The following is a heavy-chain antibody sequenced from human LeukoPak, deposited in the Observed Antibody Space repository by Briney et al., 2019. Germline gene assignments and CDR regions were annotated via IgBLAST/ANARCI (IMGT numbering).Heavy chain of an antibody. CDR3: AKDVRPGGGGMDV. CDR2: INRDGRST. D-gene: IGHD3-10*02. V-gene: IGHV3-74*01. J-gene: IGHJ6*02. CDR1: GFTFSNYW. Sequence: VQPGGSLRLSCAASGFTFSNYWMHWVRQAPGKGLEWVSRINRDGRSTYYADSVKGRFTISRDNSKSTLDLQMNSLKAEDTAIYYCAKDVRPGGGGMDVWGQGTTVTVSS.